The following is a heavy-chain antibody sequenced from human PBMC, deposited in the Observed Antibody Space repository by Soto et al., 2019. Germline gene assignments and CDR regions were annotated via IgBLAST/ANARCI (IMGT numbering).Heavy chain of an antibody. D-gene: IGHD1-26*01. CDR1: GFTFTGHY. Sequence: ASVKVSCKASGFTFTGHYIHWVRQAPGQVLEWMGWINPNSGGTSYAQKFQGRVTMTRDTSITTAYMELSRLSSDDTAVYYCAKSGSFFRNSLGYSEYLGQENLVNVSA. J-gene: IGHJ4*02. CDR2: INPNSGGT. CDR3: AKSGSFFRNSLGYSEY. V-gene: IGHV1-2*02.